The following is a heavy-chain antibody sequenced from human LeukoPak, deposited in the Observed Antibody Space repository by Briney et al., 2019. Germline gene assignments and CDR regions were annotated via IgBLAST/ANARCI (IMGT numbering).Heavy chain of an antibody. J-gene: IGHJ4*02. CDR3: ARDHLYCGGECYSLDY. D-gene: IGHD2-21*01. CDR2: ISSSGSTI. Sequence: GGSLRLSCAASGFTFSHYEMNWVRQAPGKGLEWVSYISSSGSTIYYGDSVKGRFTISRDNAKNSLYLQMNSLRAEDTAVYYCARDHLYCGGECYSLDYWGQGTLDTVSS. CDR1: GFTFSHYE. V-gene: IGHV3-48*03.